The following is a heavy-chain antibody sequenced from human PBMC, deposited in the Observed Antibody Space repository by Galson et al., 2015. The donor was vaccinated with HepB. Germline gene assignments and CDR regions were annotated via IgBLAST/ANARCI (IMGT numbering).Heavy chain of an antibody. J-gene: IGHJ3*02. D-gene: IGHD1-7*01. V-gene: IGHV3-53*01. CDR1: GFTVNTNY. CDR3: SRTARAGSTGYAFDI. Sequence: SLRLSCAASGFTVNTNYMTWVRQAPGKGLEWVSIIYRDGSTYYGDSVKGRFTISRDISENTLHLQMNNLRVDDTAMYYCSRTARAGSTGYAFDIWGQGTMVTVSS. CDR2: IYRDGST.